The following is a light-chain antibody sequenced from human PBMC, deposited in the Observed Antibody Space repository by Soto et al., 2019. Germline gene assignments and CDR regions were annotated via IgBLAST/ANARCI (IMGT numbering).Light chain of an antibody. CDR2: GAS. V-gene: IGKV3-15*01. J-gene: IGKJ4*01. CDR3: XXHSNWPLT. CDR1: QSLGSN. Sequence: EIVMTQSPATLSVSPGERATLSCGASQSLGSNLAWYQQKPGQAPRLLIYGASTRAPGVPARFSGSGSGTXXXXXXXXLQSXDFXXXXXXXHSNWPLTFGGGTKVEIK.